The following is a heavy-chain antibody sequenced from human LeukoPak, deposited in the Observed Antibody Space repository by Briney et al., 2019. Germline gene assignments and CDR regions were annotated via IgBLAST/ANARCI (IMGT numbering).Heavy chain of an antibody. J-gene: IGHJ2*01. CDR2: TSPYDKNT. CDR1: GGTFSSYA. V-gene: IGHV1-18*01. CDR3: VRDRDPDWYFDL. Sequence: GSSVKVSCKASGGTFSSYAISWVRQAPGQGLEWMGWTSPYDKNTKYIPELQGRVTMTTDTTTSTAYMELRSLRFDDTAVYFCVRDRDPDWYFDLWGRGTLVTVSS.